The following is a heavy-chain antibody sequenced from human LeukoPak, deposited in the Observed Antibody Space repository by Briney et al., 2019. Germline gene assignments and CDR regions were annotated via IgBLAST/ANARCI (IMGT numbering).Heavy chain of an antibody. CDR3: ARRLEMATVHFDY. D-gene: IGHD5-24*01. J-gene: IGHJ4*02. Sequence: SETLSLTCTVSGGSISSYYWSWIRQPPGKGLEWIGYIYYSGSTNYNPSLKSRVTISVDTSKNQFSLKLSSVTAADTAVYYCARRLEMATVHFDYWGQGTLVTVSS. V-gene: IGHV4-59*08. CDR2: IYYSGST. CDR1: GGSISSYY.